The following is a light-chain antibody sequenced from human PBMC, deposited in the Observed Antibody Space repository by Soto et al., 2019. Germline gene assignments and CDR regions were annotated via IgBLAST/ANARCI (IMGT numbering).Light chain of an antibody. Sequence: QSALTQPASVSGSPGQSITLSCTGTSSDVGGYNYVSWYQQHPGKAPKLMIYDVSNRPSGVSNRFSGSKSGNTASLTISGLQDADEADYYCSSYTSSSTVVFGGGTKLTVL. CDR1: SSDVGGYNY. CDR3: SSYTSSSTVV. J-gene: IGLJ2*01. V-gene: IGLV2-14*01. CDR2: DVS.